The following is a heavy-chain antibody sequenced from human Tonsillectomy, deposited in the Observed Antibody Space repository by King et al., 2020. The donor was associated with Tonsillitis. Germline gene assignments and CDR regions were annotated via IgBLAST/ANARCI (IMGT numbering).Heavy chain of an antibody. CDR3: ARDSSGYDYPTEYLQH. J-gene: IGHJ1*01. CDR2: IIPIFGTA. CDR1: GGTFSSYA. V-gene: IGHV1-69*01. Sequence: QLVQSGAEVKKPGSSVKVSCKASGGTFSSYAISWVRQAPGQGLEWMGGIIPIFGTANYAQKFQGRVTITADESTSTAYMELSGMRSEDTAVYYCARDSSGYDYPTEYLQHWGQGTLVTVPS. D-gene: IGHD5-12*01.